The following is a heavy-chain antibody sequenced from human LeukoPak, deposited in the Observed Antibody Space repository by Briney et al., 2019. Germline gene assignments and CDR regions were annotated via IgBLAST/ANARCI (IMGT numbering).Heavy chain of an antibody. J-gene: IGHJ5*02. V-gene: IGHV5-51*01. Sequence: GESLKISCKGSGYSFTTYWIGWVRQMPGKGLEWMGFVYPGDSDTIYSPSFQGQVIISADKSISTAYLQWSSLKASDTAMYYCARCIAAGGNWFDPWGQGTLVTVSS. D-gene: IGHD6-13*01. CDR3: ARCIAAGGNWFDP. CDR1: GYSFTTYW. CDR2: VYPGDSDT.